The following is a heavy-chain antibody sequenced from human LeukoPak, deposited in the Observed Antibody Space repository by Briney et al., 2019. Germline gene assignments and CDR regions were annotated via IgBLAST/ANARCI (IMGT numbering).Heavy chain of an antibody. Sequence: GESLKIFCKGSGYTFTNYWIGWVRQMPGEGLEWMWIIYSGNSDTRYSPSFQGRVTISADKSINTAYLQWSSLKASDTAIYYCARHGPLEMATTDIDYWGQGTLVTVSS. J-gene: IGHJ4*02. CDR2: IYSGNSDT. V-gene: IGHV5-51*01. CDR1: GYTFTNYW. D-gene: IGHD5-24*01. CDR3: ARHGPLEMATTDIDY.